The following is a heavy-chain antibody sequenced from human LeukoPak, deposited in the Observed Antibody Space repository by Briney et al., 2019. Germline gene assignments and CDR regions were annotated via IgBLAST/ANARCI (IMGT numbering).Heavy chain of an antibody. J-gene: IGHJ5*02. V-gene: IGHV1-69*13. CDR3: ARGVVPAAITSWFDP. D-gene: IGHD2-2*01. Sequence: SVKVSCKASGCTFTSYAINWVRQAPGQGLEWMGGIISEFGPANYAQKFQGRVTITADESINTAYMELSSLRSEDTAVYYCARGVVPAAITSWFDPWGQGTLVTVSS. CDR1: GCTFTSYA. CDR2: IISEFGPA.